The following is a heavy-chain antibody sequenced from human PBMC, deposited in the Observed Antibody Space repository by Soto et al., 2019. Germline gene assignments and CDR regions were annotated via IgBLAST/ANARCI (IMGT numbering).Heavy chain of an antibody. CDR3: ARVGTYYDSSGKQSFQH. Sequence: GASVKVSCKASGYTFTSYYMHWVRQAPGQGLEWMGIINPSGGSTSYAQKFQGRVTMTRDTSTSTVYMELSSLRSEDTAVYYCARVGTYYDSSGKQSFQHWGPGTLVPVSP. V-gene: IGHV1-46*01. D-gene: IGHD3-22*01. CDR2: INPSGGST. CDR1: GYTFTSYY. J-gene: IGHJ1*01.